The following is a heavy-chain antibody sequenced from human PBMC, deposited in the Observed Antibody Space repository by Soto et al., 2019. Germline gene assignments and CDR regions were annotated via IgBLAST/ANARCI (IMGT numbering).Heavy chain of an antibody. CDR1: GFTFSSYW. J-gene: IGHJ4*02. CDR3: TRPRYDGSGTPFDH. V-gene: IGHV3-74*01. Sequence: GGSLRLSCAASGFTFSSYWMHWVRQAPGKGLVWVSGINGDGKTATYADSVKGRFIISRDNAKNILYLQMNSLTAEDTAVYYCTRPRYDGSGTPFDHWGQGRLVTVSS. D-gene: IGHD3-22*01. CDR2: INGDGKTA.